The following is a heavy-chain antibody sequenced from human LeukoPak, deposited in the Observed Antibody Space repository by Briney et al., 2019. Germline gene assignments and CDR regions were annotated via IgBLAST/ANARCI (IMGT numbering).Heavy chain of an antibody. V-gene: IGHV4-59*12. CDR1: GASISSYY. Sequence: SETLSLTCAVSGASISSYYWSWIRQPPGKGLEWIGYISYSGSTNYNPSLKSRVTISVDTSKNQFSLKLSSVTAADTAVYYCARAPAVAAPYYYYGMDVWGQGTTVTVSS. J-gene: IGHJ6*02. CDR2: ISYSGST. CDR3: ARAPAVAAPYYYYGMDV. D-gene: IGHD6-19*01.